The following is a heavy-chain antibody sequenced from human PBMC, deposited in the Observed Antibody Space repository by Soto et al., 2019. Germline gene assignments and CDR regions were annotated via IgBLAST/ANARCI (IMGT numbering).Heavy chain of an antibody. CDR2: IKSKTDGGTT. V-gene: IGHV3-15*01. D-gene: IGHD2-2*01. J-gene: IGHJ4*02. Sequence: EVQLVESGGGLVKPGGSLRLSCAASGFTFSNAWMSWVRQAPGKGLEWVGRIKSKTDGGTTDYAAPVKGRFTISRDDSKNTLYLQMNSLKTEDTAVYYCXTGCSSTSCYAPFWGQGTLVTVSS. CDR1: GFTFSNAW. CDR3: XTGCSSTSCYAPF.